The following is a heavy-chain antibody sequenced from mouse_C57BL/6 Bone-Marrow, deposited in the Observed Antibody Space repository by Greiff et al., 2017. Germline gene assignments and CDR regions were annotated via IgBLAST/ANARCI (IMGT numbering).Heavy chain of an antibody. CDR1: GYTFTSYG. V-gene: IGHV1-81*01. CDR2: IYPRSGNT. D-gene: IGHD1-1*01. CDR3: ARGTTVVATGEAWFAY. J-gene: IGHJ3*01. Sequence: QVQLQQSGAELARPGASVKLSCKASGYTFTSYGISWVKQRTGQGLEWIGEIYPRSGNTYYNEKFTGKATLTADKSSSTAYMELRSRTSEDSAVYFGARGTTVVATGEAWFAYWGQGTLVTVSA.